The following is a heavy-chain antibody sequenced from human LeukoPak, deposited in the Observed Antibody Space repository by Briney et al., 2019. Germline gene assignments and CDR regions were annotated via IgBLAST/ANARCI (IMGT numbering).Heavy chain of an antibody. D-gene: IGHD3-10*01. J-gene: IGHJ4*02. V-gene: IGHV1-24*01. CDR2: FDPEDGET. Sequence: ASVKVSCKVSGYTLTELSMHWVRQAPGKGLEWMGGFDPEDGETIYAQKFQGRVTMTEDTSTDTAYMELSSLRSEDTAVYYCATGPARGSANYGSGSYWLDYWGQGTLVTVSS. CDR3: ATGPARGSANYGSGSYWLDY. CDR1: GYTLTELS.